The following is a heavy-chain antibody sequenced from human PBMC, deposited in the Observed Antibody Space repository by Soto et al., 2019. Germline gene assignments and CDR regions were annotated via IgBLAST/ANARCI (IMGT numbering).Heavy chain of an antibody. J-gene: IGHJ2*01. V-gene: IGHV1-18*01. D-gene: IGHD2-15*01. CDR2: INSFSGDT. CDR3: ECALHSGGKFWYFDI. Sequence: QVQLVQSGAEVKKPGASVKVSCKASGYTFTHYGITWVRQSPGQGLEWMGWINSFSGDTNYPQKLHGRLTMTTDTSTITFYMQLRNLRSDDTAVYDGECALHSGGKFWYFDIWGRGTLVTVSS. CDR1: GYTFTHYG.